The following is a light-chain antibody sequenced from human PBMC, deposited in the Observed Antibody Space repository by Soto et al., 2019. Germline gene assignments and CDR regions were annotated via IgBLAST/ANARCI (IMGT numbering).Light chain of an antibody. CDR1: QGIRND. Sequence: DIQMTQSPFSMSASVGERVTNTCRASQGIRNDLGWYQQKPGKAPKRLIYAASSLQSGVPSRLSGSGSGKDVTLTISSLQPEEVATYYGQQSYSTPISVGQGTRLEIK. J-gene: IGKJ5*01. CDR3: QQSYSTPIS. CDR2: AAS. V-gene: IGKV1-17*01.